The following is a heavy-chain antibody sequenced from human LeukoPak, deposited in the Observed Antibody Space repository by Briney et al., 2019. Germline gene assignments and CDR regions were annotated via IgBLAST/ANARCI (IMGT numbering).Heavy chain of an antibody. CDR1: GFTFSDCG. Sequence: GGSLRLSCAASGFTFSDCGMNWVRQAPGKGLEWVSSITTTSTYIYYGDSVKGRFTISRDNAKSSLYLQMNSLRAEDTAVYYCARDLGSSIWRRLDYYYMDVWGRGTTVTVSS. V-gene: IGHV3-21*04. CDR3: ARDLGSSIWRRLDYYYMDV. D-gene: IGHD6-13*01. CDR2: ITTTSTYI. J-gene: IGHJ6*03.